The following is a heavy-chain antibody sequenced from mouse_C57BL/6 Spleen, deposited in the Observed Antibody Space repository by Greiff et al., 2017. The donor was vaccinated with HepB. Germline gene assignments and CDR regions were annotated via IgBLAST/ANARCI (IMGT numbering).Heavy chain of an antibody. CDR1: GYTFTDYE. Sequence: VQLQQSGAELVRPGASVTLSCKASGYTFTDYEMHWVKQTPVHGLEWIGAIDPETGGTAYNQKFKGKAILTADKSSSTAYMELRSLTSEDSAVYYCTRDGWLPFAYWGQGTLVTVSA. D-gene: IGHD2-2*01. V-gene: IGHV1-15*01. J-gene: IGHJ3*01. CDR2: IDPETGGT. CDR3: TRDGWLPFAY.